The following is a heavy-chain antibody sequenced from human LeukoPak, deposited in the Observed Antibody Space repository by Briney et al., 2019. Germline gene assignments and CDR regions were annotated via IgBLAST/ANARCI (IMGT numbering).Heavy chain of an antibody. V-gene: IGHV4-59*01. CDR2: IYYTGST. D-gene: IGHD3-10*01. CDR1: GGSTSSYH. Sequence: SETLSLTCTVSGGSTSSYHWSWIRQPPGKGLEWIGFIYYTGSTNYNPSLKSRITISLDTSKNHFSLKLSSVTAADTAVYYCARKSVYGSNFDYWGQGTLVTVSS. CDR3: ARKSVYGSNFDY. J-gene: IGHJ4*02.